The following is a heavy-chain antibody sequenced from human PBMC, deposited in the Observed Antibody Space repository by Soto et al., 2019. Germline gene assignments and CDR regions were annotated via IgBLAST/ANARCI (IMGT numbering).Heavy chain of an antibody. Sequence: QVTLKESGPALVKPTETLTLTCTVSGFSLTTGKMGVSWIRQPPGKALEWLAHIFSDNERSYSTSLQGRLAISKDTSGSQVVLSMTNVDPVDTATYYCARMNVDSYQCYYAMDVWGQGTTVTFSS. CDR2: IFSDNER. CDR1: GFSLTTGKMG. D-gene: IGHD4-17*01. J-gene: IGHJ6*02. V-gene: IGHV2-26*01. CDR3: ARMNVDSYQCYYAMDV.